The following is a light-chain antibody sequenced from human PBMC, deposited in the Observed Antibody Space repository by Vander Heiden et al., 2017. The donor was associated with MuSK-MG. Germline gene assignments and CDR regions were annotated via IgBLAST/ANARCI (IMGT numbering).Light chain of an antibody. V-gene: IGKV1-39*01. CDR3: HKYESTPVT. CDR1: QSISSY. Sequence: DIQMTQSPSSLSASVGDRVTITCRASQSISSYLNWYQQKPGKAPKLLIYAASSLNSGVASRCSSSGSGKDNTTTISRLQPEDFATYYCHKYESTPVTFGHGNKVDIK. J-gene: IGKJ3*01. CDR2: AAS.